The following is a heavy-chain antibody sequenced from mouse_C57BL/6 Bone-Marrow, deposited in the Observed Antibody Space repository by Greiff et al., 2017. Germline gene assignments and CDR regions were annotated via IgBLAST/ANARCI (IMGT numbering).Heavy chain of an antibody. CDR2: ISDGGSYT. CDR1: GFTFSSYA. J-gene: IGHJ4*01. CDR3: ARTYGSLYYYAMDY. D-gene: IGHD1-1*01. Sequence: EVKLVESGGGLVKPGGSLKLSCAASGFTFSSYAMSWVRQTPEKRLEWVATISDGGSYTYYPDNVKGRFTISRDNAKNNLSLQMSHLKSEDTAMYYCARTYGSLYYYAMDYWGQGTSVTVSS. V-gene: IGHV5-4*03.